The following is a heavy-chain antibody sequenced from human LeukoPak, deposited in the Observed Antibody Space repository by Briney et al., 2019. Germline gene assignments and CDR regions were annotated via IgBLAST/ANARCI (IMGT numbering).Heavy chain of an antibody. CDR1: GFTLSSYA. CDR3: ARDEYGDYCCDR. Sequence: GGCLRLSCAASGFTLSSYALSWVRQAPGKGQDCVSALSAGGGSTSYADSVKDRFTISRDNSKNTLYLQMNSLRAEDTAVYYCARDEYGDYCCDRWGQGTLVTVSS. CDR2: LSAGGGST. J-gene: IGHJ5*02. D-gene: IGHD4-17*01. V-gene: IGHV3-23*01.